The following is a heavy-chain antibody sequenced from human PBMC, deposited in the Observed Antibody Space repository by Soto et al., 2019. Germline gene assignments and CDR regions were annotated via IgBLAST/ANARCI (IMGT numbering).Heavy chain of an antibody. Sequence: GSLSVACTASGFSFSNAWMSWVRQPPGKGLEWVGRIKSKTYGGTTDYAAPVKGRFTISRDDSKNTLYLQMNSLKTEDTAVYSCTTELSDSSGYYYYRRDYWGQGTLVTVSS. CDR1: GFSFSNAW. CDR2: IKSKTYGGTT. CDR3: TTELSDSSGYYYYRRDY. J-gene: IGHJ4*02. V-gene: IGHV3-15*01. D-gene: IGHD3-22*01.